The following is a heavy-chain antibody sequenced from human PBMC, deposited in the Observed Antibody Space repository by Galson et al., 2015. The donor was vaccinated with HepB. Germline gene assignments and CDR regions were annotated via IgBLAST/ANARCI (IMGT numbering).Heavy chain of an antibody. CDR3: AGDPDTALITGIDY. CDR2: ISAYNGLT. V-gene: IGHV1-18*01. J-gene: IGHJ4*02. Sequence: SVKVSCKASGYSFISYGITWVRQAPGQGLEWMGWISAYNGLTHYSQNLKGRVAMTTDTSTNTAYMELTSLRSDDTAVYYCAGDPDTALITGIDYWGQGTLVTVSS. CDR1: GYSFISYG. D-gene: IGHD5-18*01.